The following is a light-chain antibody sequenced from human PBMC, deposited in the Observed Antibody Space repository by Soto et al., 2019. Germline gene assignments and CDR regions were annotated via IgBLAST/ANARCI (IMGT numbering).Light chain of an antibody. Sequence: EIILTQSPASLSVSPGERATLSCRASQSVNNNLAWYQQKRGQAPRLLIYGASTRATGIPGRFRGSVSGTEFTLTITSQQSEDCAGYFCQQYNNWPPDTFGQGTKLEIK. V-gene: IGKV3-15*01. CDR1: QSVNNN. CDR2: GAS. J-gene: IGKJ2*01. CDR3: QQYNNWPPDT.